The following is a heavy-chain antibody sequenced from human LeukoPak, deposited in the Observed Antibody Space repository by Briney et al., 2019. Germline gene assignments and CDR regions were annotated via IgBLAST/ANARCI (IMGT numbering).Heavy chain of an antibody. CDR1: GFSLDDCG. V-gene: IGHV3-20*04. CDR3: ARDPGAAARRPEYFQH. J-gene: IGHJ1*01. D-gene: IGHD6-25*01. Sequence: GGSLTLSCAASGFSLDDCGMSWVRQAPGKGLEWVSGINWNGDSTGYGDSVKGRFTISRDNGKNSLYLQMKSLRAEDTALYYCARDPGAAARRPEYFQHWGQGTLVTVSS. CDR2: INWNGDST.